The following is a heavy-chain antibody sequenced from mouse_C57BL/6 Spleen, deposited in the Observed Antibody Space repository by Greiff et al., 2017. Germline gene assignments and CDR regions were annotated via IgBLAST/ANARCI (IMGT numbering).Heavy chain of an antibody. CDR2: IYPGDGDT. CDR3: ARSDLYYYGRSYDY. Sequence: QVQLQQSGPELVKPGASVKISCKASGYAFSSSWMNWVKQRPGKGLEWIGRIYPGDGDTNYNGKFKGKATLTADKSSSTAYMQLSSLTSEDSAVYFCARSDLYYYGRSYDYWGQGTTLTVSS. CDR1: GYAFSSSW. J-gene: IGHJ2*01. V-gene: IGHV1-82*01. D-gene: IGHD1-1*01.